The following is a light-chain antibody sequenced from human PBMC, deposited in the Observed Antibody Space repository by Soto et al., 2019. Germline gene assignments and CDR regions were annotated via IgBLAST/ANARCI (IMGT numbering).Light chain of an antibody. CDR3: QQYHHSPIT. CDR1: QSVSNNY. CDR2: GAS. J-gene: IGKJ5*01. V-gene: IGKV3-20*01. Sequence: EIVLTQSPGTLSLSPGERATLSCRASQSVSNNYLAWYQQKPGQAPRLLIYGASNRATGIPDRFSGSGSGTDFTLTISRLEPEDFAVYYCQQYHHSPITFGQGTRLEIK.